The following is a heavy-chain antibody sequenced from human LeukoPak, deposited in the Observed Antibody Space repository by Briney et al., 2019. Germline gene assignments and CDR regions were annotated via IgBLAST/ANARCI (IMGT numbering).Heavy chain of an antibody. V-gene: IGHV3-7*01. D-gene: IGHD4-17*01. CDR2: IKQDGSEK. J-gene: IGHJ4*02. CDR1: GFTFSSYW. CDR3: ASHYGDYRGY. Sequence: GGSLRLSCAASGFTFSSYWTSWVRQAPGKGLEWVANIKQDGSEKYYVDSVKGRFTISRDNAKNSLYLQMNSLRAEDTAVYYCASHYGDYRGYWGQGTLVTVSS.